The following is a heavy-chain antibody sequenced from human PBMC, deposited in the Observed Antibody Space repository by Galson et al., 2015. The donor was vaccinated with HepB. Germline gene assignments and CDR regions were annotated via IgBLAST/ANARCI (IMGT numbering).Heavy chain of an antibody. D-gene: IGHD3-16*01. Sequence: SLRLSCAASGFTLDDHAMNWVRQIPGEGLEWVAGISWNGDRKDFADSVKGRFTISRDNAKNSVFLQMNSLRPEDTAIYYCAQGITPLLGAFRFDDWGQGTLVTVSS. CDR3: AQGITPLLGAFRFDD. CDR2: ISWNGDRK. V-gene: IGHV3-9*01. CDR1: GFTLDDHA. J-gene: IGHJ4*02.